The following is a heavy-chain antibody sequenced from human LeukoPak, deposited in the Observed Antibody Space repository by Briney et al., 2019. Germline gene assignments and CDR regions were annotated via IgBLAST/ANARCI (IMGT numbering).Heavy chain of an antibody. CDR2: IIPIFGTA. Sequence: SVKVSCKASGGTFSSYAISWVRQAPGQGLEWMGGIIPIFGTANYAQKFQGRVTITADESTSTAYMELSSLRSEDTAVYYCTREGPREGAFDIWGQGTMVTVSS. CDR1: GGTFSSYA. V-gene: IGHV1-69*13. J-gene: IGHJ3*02. CDR3: TREGPREGAFDI.